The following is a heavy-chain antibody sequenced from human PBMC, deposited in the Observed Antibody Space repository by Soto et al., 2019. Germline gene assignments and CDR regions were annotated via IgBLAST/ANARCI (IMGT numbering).Heavy chain of an antibody. Sequence: QVHLVQSGAELKKPGASVRVSCKASGYSFTRTGISWVRQAPGQGLEWTGWISAKDGDTNYAQKFQGRVIMTTDTSASTAYMELRSLRSADTAVYYCVRDRDSDTWPSRDVWGQGTPVTVSS. CDR3: VRDRDSDTWPSRDV. CDR2: ISAKDGDT. J-gene: IGHJ6*02. V-gene: IGHV1-18*01. CDR1: GYSFTRTG. D-gene: IGHD1-26*01.